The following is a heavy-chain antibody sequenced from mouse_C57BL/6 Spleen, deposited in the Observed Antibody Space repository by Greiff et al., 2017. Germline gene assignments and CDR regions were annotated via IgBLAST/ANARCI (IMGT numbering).Heavy chain of an antibody. Sequence: VQLQQSGPGLVKPSQSLSLTCSVTGYSITSGYYWNWIRQFPGNKLEWMGYISYDGSNNYNPSLKNRISITRDTSKNQFFLKLNSVTTEDTATYYCAREARGGYFDVWGTGTTVTVSS. J-gene: IGHJ1*03. CDR1: GYSITSGYY. D-gene: IGHD3-1*01. CDR2: ISYDGSN. V-gene: IGHV3-6*01. CDR3: AREARGGYFDV.